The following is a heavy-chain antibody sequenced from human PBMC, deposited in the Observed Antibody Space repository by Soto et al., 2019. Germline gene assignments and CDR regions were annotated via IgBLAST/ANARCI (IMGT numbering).Heavy chain of an antibody. Sequence: QVQLVQSGAEVGMPGSSVKVSRKASGGTFSTYPINWVRQAPGQGLEWMGGIIPLFGTTNYAQKFKGRVTITADESTSTAYMELSSLRAEDAAVYYCARGATHGSSWYFWFDPWGQGTLVTVSS. D-gene: IGHD6-13*01. V-gene: IGHV1-69*01. CDR1: GGTFSTYP. J-gene: IGHJ5*02. CDR3: ARGATHGSSWYFWFDP. CDR2: IIPLFGTT.